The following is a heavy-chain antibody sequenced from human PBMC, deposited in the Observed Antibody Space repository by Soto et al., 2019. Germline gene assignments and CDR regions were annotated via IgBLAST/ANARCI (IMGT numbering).Heavy chain of an antibody. Sequence: PGGSLRLSCAASGFTFSSYGMHWVRQAPGKGLVWVSRINSDGSSASYADSVKGRFTISRDNAKNTLYLQMNSLRAEDTAVYYCAKAGYCSSATCATRYYYMDVWGKGTTVTVSS. D-gene: IGHD2-2*01. CDR1: GFTFSSYG. V-gene: IGHV3-74*01. J-gene: IGHJ6*03. CDR3: AKAGYCSSATCATRYYYMDV. CDR2: INSDGSSA.